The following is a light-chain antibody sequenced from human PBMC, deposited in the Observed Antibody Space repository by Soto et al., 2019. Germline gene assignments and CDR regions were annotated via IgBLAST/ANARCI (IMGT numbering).Light chain of an antibody. CDR3: QQYNNWPRKT. CDR1: QIVSSN. V-gene: IGKV3-15*01. J-gene: IGKJ1*01. CDR2: GAS. Sequence: EIWMTQSPATLSLSPGERATLSCRASQIVSSNLAWYQQKPGQAPRLLIYGASTRATGIPARFSGSGSGTEFTLTISSLQSEDFAVYYCQQYNNWPRKTFGQGTKVDIK.